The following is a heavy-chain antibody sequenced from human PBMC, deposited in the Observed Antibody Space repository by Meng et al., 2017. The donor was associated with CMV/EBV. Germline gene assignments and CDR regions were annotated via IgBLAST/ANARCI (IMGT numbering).Heavy chain of an antibody. CDR2: INSGGSST. CDR1: GFTFSSYW. D-gene: IGHD6-13*01. J-gene: IGHJ4*02. CDR3: ASSDSRGDY. Sequence: GESLKISCAASGFTFSSYWMHWVRQAPGKGLVWVSRINSGGSSTSYADSVKGRFTISRDNAKNTLYLQMNSLRAEDTAVYYCASSDSRGDYWGQGTLVTVSS. V-gene: IGHV3-74*01.